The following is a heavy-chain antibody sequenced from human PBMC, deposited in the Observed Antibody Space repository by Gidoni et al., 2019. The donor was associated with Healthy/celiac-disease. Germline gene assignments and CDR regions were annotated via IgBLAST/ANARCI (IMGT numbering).Heavy chain of an antibody. V-gene: IGHV4-31*03. D-gene: IGHD5-18*01. CDR2: IYYSGST. CDR1: GGSISRGGYY. Sequence: QVQLQESGPGLVKPSQTLSLTCTVSGGSISRGGYYWSWIRQHPGKGLEWIGYIYYSGSTHYNPSLKSRVTIPVDTSKNHFSLKLSSVTPADTAVYYCATYSYGPYGMYYFDYCGQGTLVTVSS. CDR3: ATYSYGPYGMYYFDY. J-gene: IGHJ4*02.